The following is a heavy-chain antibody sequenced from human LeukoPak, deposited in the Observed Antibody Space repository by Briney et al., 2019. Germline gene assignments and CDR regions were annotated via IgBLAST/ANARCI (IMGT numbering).Heavy chain of an antibody. CDR2: ISYDGSNK. D-gene: IGHD6-13*01. Sequence: PGRSLRLSCAASGFTFSNYGMHGARQAPGKGLEWVALISYDGSNKYFADSVKGRFTISRDNSKNTLYLQMHSLRAEDTAVYYCAKDNVAAAGRYFDYWGQGTLVTVSS. J-gene: IGHJ4*02. CDR1: GFTFSNYG. V-gene: IGHV3-30*18. CDR3: AKDNVAAAGRYFDY.